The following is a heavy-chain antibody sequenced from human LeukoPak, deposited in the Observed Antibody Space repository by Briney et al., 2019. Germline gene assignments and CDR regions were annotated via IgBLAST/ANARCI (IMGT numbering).Heavy chain of an antibody. CDR2: IYNSRST. V-gene: IGHV4-31*03. Sequence: PSETLSLTCTVSGGSISSGGYSWSWIRQHPGKGLKWIGYIYNSRSTYYNPSLKSRVTISVDTSKNQFSLKLSSVSAADTAVYYCARDRTLYYYGMDVWGQGTTVTVSS. CDR1: GGSISSGGYS. J-gene: IGHJ6*02. CDR3: ARDRTLYYYGMDV.